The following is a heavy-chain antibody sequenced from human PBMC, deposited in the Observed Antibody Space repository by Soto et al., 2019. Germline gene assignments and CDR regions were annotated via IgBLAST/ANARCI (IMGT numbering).Heavy chain of an antibody. J-gene: IGHJ4*02. CDR2: TYYRSKWYN. Sequence: PSQTLSLTCASSGVSVSSSSVTWNWIRQSPSRGLEWLGRTYYRSKWYNDYAESVKSRITINPDTSKNQFSLHLNSVTPEDTAVYYFVRLIGNSWSHFWGQGTLVTVSS. CDR1: GVSVSSSSVT. CDR3: VRLIGNSWSHF. V-gene: IGHV6-1*01. D-gene: IGHD1-26*01.